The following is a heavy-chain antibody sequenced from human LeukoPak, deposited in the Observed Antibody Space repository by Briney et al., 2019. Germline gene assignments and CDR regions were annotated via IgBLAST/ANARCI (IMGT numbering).Heavy chain of an antibody. J-gene: IGHJ3*02. D-gene: IGHD2-2*01. CDR3: ARDLSVVVPAASSSHAFDI. V-gene: IGHV1-18*01. CDR1: GYTFTSYG. CDR2: ISAYNGST. Sequence: GASVKVSCKASGYTFTSYGISWVRQAPGQGLEWMGWISAYNGSTNYAQKLQGRVTRTTDTSTSTAYMELRSLRSDDTAVYYCARDLSVVVPAASSSHAFDIWGQGTMVTVSS.